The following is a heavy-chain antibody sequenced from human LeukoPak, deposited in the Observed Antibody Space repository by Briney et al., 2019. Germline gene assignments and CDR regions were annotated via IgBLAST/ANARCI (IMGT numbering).Heavy chain of an antibody. D-gene: IGHD3-22*01. Sequence: PSETLSLTCTVSGGSISSYYWSWIRQPPGKGLEWIGYIYYSGSTNYNPSLKSRVTISVDTSKNQFSLKLSSVTAADTAAYYCARVTYEAGSLKLDIWGQGTMVTVSS. CDR1: GGSISSYY. CDR2: IYYSGST. CDR3: ARVTYEAGSLKLDI. J-gene: IGHJ3*02. V-gene: IGHV4-59*01.